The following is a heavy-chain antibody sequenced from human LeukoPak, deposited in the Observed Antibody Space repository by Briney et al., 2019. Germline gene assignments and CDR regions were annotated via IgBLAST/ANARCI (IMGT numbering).Heavy chain of an antibody. J-gene: IGHJ5*02. V-gene: IGHV3-74*01. CDR3: ARGMNGSGSYSDRWFDP. CDR2: INNDGSST. D-gene: IGHD3-10*01. CDR1: GFTFSSYW. Sequence: GGSLRLSCAASGFTFSSYWMHWVRQAPGKGLVWVSRINNDGSSTTYADSVKGRFTISRDNAKNTVCLQMNSLRAEDTAVYYCARGMNGSGSYSDRWFDPWGQGTLVTVSS.